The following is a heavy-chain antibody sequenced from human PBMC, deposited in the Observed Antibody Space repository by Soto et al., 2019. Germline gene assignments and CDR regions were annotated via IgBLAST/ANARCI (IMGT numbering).Heavy chain of an antibody. CDR2: IYYSGST. CDR3: ARCKPGLLPDPFDY. D-gene: IGHD3-9*01. V-gene: IGHV4-31*03. J-gene: IGHJ4*02. CDR1: GGSISSGGYY. Sequence: QVQLQESGPVLVKPSQTLSLTGTVSGGSISSGGYYWSWIRQHPGKGLEWIGYIYYSGSTYYNPCLKSRVTISVDTSNNRFSQKLSSVTAADTAVYDCARCKPGLLPDPFDYWGQGTLVTVSS.